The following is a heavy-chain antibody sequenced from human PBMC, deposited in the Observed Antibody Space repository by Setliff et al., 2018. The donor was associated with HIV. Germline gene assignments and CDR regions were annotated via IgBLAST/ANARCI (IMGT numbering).Heavy chain of an antibody. J-gene: IGHJ4*02. CDR2: IVVGSGNT. D-gene: IGHD3-16*02. V-gene: IGHV1-58*01. CDR1: GLTFTSSA. CDR3: AAVSYDYVWGSYRALSEDY. Sequence: SVKVSCKASGLTFTSSAVQWVRQARGQRLEWIGWIVVGSGNTNYAQKFQERVTITRDMSTSTAYMELSSLRSEDTAVYYCAAVSYDYVWGSYRALSEDYWGQGTLVTVSS.